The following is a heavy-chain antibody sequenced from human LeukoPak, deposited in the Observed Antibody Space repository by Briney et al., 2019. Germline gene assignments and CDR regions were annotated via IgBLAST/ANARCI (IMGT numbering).Heavy chain of an antibody. J-gene: IGHJ4*02. CDR3: ARASGPYCTNGVCYIDDY. CDR2: IYYSGST. V-gene: IGHV4-59*12. CDR1: GGSISSYY. Sequence: SETLSLTCTVSGGSISSYYWSWIRQPPGKGLEWIGYIYYSGSTNYNPSLKSRVTMSVDTSKNQFSLKLSSVTAADTAVYYCARASGPYCTNGVCYIDDYWGQGTLVTVSS. D-gene: IGHD2-8*01.